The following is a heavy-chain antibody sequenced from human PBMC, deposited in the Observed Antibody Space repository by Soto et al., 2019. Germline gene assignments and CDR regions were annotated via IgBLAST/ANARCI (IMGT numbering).Heavy chain of an antibody. Sequence: LVTLSITCAVYGVSFSGYDWSWIRQPPGKGLEWIGEINHSGSTNYNPSLKSRVTISVDTSKNQFSLKLSSVTAADTAVYYCAREGNYGDYLNWFDPWGQGTLVTVSS. J-gene: IGHJ5*02. CDR3: AREGNYGDYLNWFDP. CDR1: GVSFSGYD. CDR2: INHSGST. D-gene: IGHD4-17*01. V-gene: IGHV4-34*01.